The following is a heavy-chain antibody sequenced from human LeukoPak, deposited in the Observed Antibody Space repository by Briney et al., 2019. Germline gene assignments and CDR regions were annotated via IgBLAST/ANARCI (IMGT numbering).Heavy chain of an antibody. Sequence: SETLSLTCTVSGGSVSSNIYYWNWIRQPPGKGLEWIGYIYYSGSTNYNPSLKSRVTISVDTSKNQFSLKLTSLTAADTAVYYCAGEDSSGYLGYWGQGTLVTVSS. V-gene: IGHV4-61*01. CDR2: IYYSGST. D-gene: IGHD3-22*01. J-gene: IGHJ4*02. CDR3: AGEDSSGYLGY. CDR1: GGSVSSNIYY.